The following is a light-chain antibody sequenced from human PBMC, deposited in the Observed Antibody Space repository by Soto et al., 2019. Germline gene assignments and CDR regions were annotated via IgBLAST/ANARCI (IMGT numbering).Light chain of an antibody. CDR3: QKYNSAPWT. J-gene: IGKJ1*01. V-gene: IGKV1-27*01. Sequence: DIQMTQSPSSLSASVGNRVTITCRASQGISTYLAWYQQKPGKVPYLLIYGASTLQSGVPSRFSVSGSGTDFSLTISSLHPEDVATYYCQKYNSAPWTLGQGTKVEIK. CDR2: GAS. CDR1: QGISTY.